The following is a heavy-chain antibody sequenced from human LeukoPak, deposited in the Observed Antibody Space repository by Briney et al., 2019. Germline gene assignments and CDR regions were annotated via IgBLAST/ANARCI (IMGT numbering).Heavy chain of an antibody. Sequence: SGGSLRLSCAASGFTFSSYGMSWVRQAPGKGLEWVAFIRHDGSIKNYADSVKGRSTISRDNSKNTLYLQMNSLRAEDTAVYYCAKDSLADIDYWGQGTLVTVSS. D-gene: IGHD3-16*01. CDR2: IRHDGSIK. V-gene: IGHV3-30*02. CDR3: AKDSLADIDY. J-gene: IGHJ4*02. CDR1: GFTFSSYG.